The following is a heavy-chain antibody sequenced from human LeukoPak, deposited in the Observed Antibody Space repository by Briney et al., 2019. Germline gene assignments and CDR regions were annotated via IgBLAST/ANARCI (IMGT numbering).Heavy chain of an antibody. Sequence: SETRSLTCAVYGGSFSGYYWSWIRQSPGKGLEWIGEINHSGSIDYTPSLKSRVTISVDTSKNQFSLKLRSFTAADAAVYSGARGRPPINWGDGTLLTVS. J-gene: IGHJ4*01. CDR1: GGSFSGYY. CDR2: INHSGSI. CDR3: ARGRPPIN. V-gene: IGHV4-34*01.